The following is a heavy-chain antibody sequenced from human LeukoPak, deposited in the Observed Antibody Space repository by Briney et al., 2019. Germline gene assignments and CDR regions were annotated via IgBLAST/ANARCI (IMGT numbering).Heavy chain of an antibody. CDR1: GGSISNYY. CDR2: IFYSGST. V-gene: IGHV4-59*01. J-gene: IGHJ4*02. CDR3: ARGWGYFDY. Sequence: SETLSLTCTVSGGSISNYYWTWIRQPPGKGLEWIGYIFYSGSTNYNPSLKSRVTISVDTSKSQFSLKLSSVTAADTAVYYCARGWGYFDYWGQGTLVTASS. D-gene: IGHD1-26*01.